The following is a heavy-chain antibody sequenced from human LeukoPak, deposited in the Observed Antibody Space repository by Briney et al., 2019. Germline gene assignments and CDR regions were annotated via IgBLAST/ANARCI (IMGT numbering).Heavy chain of an antibody. CDR1: GFTFSSYD. Sequence: PGGSLRLSCAASGFTFSSYDMHWVRQATGKGLEWVSAIGTAGDTYYPGSVKGRFTISRENAKNSLYLQMNGLRAGDTAVYYCARGTRGSAGINPAAGIDYWGQGTLVTVSS. CDR2: IGTAGDT. J-gene: IGHJ4*02. CDR3: ARGTRGSAGINPAAGIDY. V-gene: IGHV3-13*01. D-gene: IGHD6-13*01.